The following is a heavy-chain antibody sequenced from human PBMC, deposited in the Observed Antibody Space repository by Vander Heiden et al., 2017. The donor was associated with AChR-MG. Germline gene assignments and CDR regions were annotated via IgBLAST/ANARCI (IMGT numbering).Heavy chain of an antibody. Sequence: EVQLLESGGGLVQPGGSLRLSSAASGFTFGSYAMTWARPAPGKGLEWGTARSDSNKKTYYADSVKGRFTVSRDNSKNTLYLQMNDLRAEDTAVYYCAKRAWNTISERGGFDYWGQGTLVTVSS. J-gene: IGHJ4*02. D-gene: IGHD1-1*01. CDR3: AKRAWNTISERGGFDY. CDR1: GFTFGSYA. V-gene: IGHV3-23*01. CDR2: RSDSNKKT.